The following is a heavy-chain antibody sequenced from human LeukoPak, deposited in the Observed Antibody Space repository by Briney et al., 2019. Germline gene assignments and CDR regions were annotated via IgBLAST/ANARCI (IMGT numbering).Heavy chain of an antibody. J-gene: IGHJ6*03. CDR2: ISYDGSDK. CDR1: GFTFSSYT. D-gene: IGHD4-17*01. Sequence: GGSLRLSCAGSGFTFSSYTMHWVRQAPGKGLELVSIISYDGSDKYYADSVKGRFTISRDNSKNRVHLQMNSLTAEDTAVYYCARDGSTVTTPYDYYYYMDVWGRGATVTVSS. V-gene: IGHV3-30*04. CDR3: ARDGSTVTTPYDYYYYMDV.